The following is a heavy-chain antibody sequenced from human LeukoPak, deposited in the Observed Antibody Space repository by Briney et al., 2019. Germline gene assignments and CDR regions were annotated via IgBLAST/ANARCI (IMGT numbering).Heavy chain of an antibody. D-gene: IGHD2-2*01. V-gene: IGHV4-39*07. Sequence: PSETLSLTCTVSGGSISSSSYYWGWIRQPPGKGLEWIGSIYYSGSTYYNPSLKSRVTISVDTSKNQFSLKLSSVTAAGTAVYYCASGDIVVVPAAIGAFDIWGQGTMVTVSS. CDR1: GGSISSSSYY. J-gene: IGHJ3*02. CDR2: IYYSGST. CDR3: ASGDIVVVPAAIGAFDI.